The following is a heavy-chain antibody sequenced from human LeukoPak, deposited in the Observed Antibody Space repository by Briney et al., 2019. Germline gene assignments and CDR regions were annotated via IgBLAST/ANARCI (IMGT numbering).Heavy chain of an antibody. V-gene: IGHV3-30*18. CDR3: AKAPVTTCRGAYCYPFDY. J-gene: IGHJ4*02. D-gene: IGHD2-21*01. CDR1: GFTFSSYG. Sequence: GGSLRLSCAASGFTFSSYGMHWVRQAPGKGLEWVAVISYDGSNRYYADSVKGRFTISRDSSKNTLFLQMNRLRPEDAAVYYCAKAPVTTCRGAYCYPFDYWGQGTLVTVSS. CDR2: ISYDGSNR.